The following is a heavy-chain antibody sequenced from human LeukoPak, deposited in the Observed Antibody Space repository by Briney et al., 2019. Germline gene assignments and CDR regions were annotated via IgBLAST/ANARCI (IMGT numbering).Heavy chain of an antibody. J-gene: IGHJ4*02. D-gene: IGHD6-6*01. CDR2: ISYAGSNK. CDR1: GFTFSSYA. CDR3: AFRIAARPINFDY. V-gene: IGHV3-30*14. Sequence: GGSLRLSCAASGFTFSSYAMHWVRQAPGKGLEWVAVISYAGSNKYYADSVKGRFTISRDNSKNTLYLQMNSLRAEDTAVYYCAFRIAARPINFDYWGQGTLVTVSS.